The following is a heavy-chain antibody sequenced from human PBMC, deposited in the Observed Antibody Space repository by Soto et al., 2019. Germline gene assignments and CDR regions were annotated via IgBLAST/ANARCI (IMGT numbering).Heavy chain of an antibody. V-gene: IGHV3-33*01. J-gene: IGHJ6*02. Sequence: QVQLVESGGGVVQPGRSLRLSCAASGFTFSSYGMHWVRQAPGKGLEWVAVIWYDGSNKYYADSVKGRFTISRDNSKNTLYLQMNSLRAEDKAVYYCARDITMVRGVNARYYYGMDDWGQGTTVTVSS. CDR2: IWYDGSNK. D-gene: IGHD3-10*01. CDR3: ARDITMVRGVNARYYYGMDD. CDR1: GFTFSSYG.